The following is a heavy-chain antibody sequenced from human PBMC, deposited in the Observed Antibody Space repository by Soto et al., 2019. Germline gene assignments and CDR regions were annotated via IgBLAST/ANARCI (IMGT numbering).Heavy chain of an antibody. Sequence: PGGSLRLSCAAPGFTFSSYAMSWVRQAPGKGLEWVSAISGSGGSTYYANSVKGRFTIYRDNSKNTLYLQMNSLRAEDTAVYYCAKFPRSYYYGSGPDTHPLLYYYGMDVWGQGTTVTVSS. CDR1: GFTFSSYA. CDR3: AKFPRSYYYGSGPDTHPLLYYYGMDV. D-gene: IGHD3-10*01. J-gene: IGHJ6*02. V-gene: IGHV3-23*01. CDR2: ISGSGGST.